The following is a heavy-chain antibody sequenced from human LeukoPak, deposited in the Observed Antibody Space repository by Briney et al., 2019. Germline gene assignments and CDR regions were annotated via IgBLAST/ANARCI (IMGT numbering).Heavy chain of an antibody. Sequence: PGGSLRLSCTVSGFTFSSNSMSWVRQAPGKGLEWVSFIYSGTIHYSDSVKGRFTISIDNSKNTLYLQMNSMRAEDTAVYYCARRAGPYSHPYDYWGQGTLVTVSS. CDR1: GFTFSSNS. D-gene: IGHD2-15*01. CDR3: ARRAGPYSHPYDY. CDR2: IYSGTI. V-gene: IGHV3-53*01. J-gene: IGHJ4*02.